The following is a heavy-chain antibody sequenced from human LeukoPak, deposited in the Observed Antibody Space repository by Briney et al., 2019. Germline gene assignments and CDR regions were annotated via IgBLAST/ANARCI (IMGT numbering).Heavy chain of an antibody. CDR2: IYPGDSDT. D-gene: IGHD6-6*01. J-gene: IGHJ4*02. CDR1: GYTFNTYW. Sequence: GESLKISCKGSGYTFNTYWIGWVRQMPGKGREWMGIIYPGDSDTRYSPSFQGQVTISADKSISTAYLQWGSLKASDTAMYYCAREGRSSSPMDYWGQGTLVTVSS. CDR3: AREGRSSSPMDY. V-gene: IGHV5-51*01.